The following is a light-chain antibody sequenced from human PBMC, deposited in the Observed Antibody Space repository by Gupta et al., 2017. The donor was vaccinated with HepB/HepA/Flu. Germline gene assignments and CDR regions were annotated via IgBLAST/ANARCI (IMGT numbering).Light chain of an antibody. Sequence: EIVMTQSPATLSVSPGERATLSCRASQSVSSNLAWYQQKPGQAPRLLIYGASTRATGIPARFSGSGSGTEFTLTISSRQSEDFAVYYCQQYNNWPPCSFGQGTXLEIK. V-gene: IGKV3-15*01. CDR1: QSVSSN. CDR3: QQYNNWPPCS. CDR2: GAS. J-gene: IGKJ2*04.